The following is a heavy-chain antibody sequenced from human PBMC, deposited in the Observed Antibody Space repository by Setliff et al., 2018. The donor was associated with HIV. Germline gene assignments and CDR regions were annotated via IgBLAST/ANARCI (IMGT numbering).Heavy chain of an antibody. J-gene: IGHJ6*03. CDR3: AGENPDGWLHHYTDV. V-gene: IGHV4-31*03. Sequence: SETLSLTCTVSGGSISSGGYYWSWIRQHPGKGLEWIGFIYYSGSTYHNPSLKSRVTISIDKSKNQFSLKVNSVTAADTAVYYCAGENPDGWLHHYTDVWGKGTTVTVSS. CDR1: GGSISSGGYY. CDR2: IYYSGST. D-gene: IGHD2-15*01.